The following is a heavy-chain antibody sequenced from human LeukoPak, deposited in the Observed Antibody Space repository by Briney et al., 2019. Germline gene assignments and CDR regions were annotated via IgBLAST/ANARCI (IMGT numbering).Heavy chain of an antibody. D-gene: IGHD6-19*01. J-gene: IGHJ4*02. CDR2: IVVGSSNT. CDR3: ARVPRSYSSGWYERVYYFDY. V-gene: IGHV1-58*01. CDR1: GFTFTNSA. Sequence: SVKVSCKTSGFTFTNSAVQWVRQARGQRLEWIGLIVVGSSNTDYTQKFQGRVTITRDTSASTAYMELSSLRSEDTAVYYCARVPRSYSSGWYERVYYFDYWGQGTLVTVSS.